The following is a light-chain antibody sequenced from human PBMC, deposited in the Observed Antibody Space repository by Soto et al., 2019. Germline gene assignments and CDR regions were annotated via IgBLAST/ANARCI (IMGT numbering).Light chain of an antibody. CDR2: AAS. CDR3: QQSYSTLYS. Sequence: DIQMTQSPSSLSASVGDRVTITCRASQSISSYLNWYQQKPGKAPKLLIYAASSLQSGVPSRFSGSRSWTDFTLTISSLQPEDFATCYCQQSYSTLYSFGLGTKLEIK. CDR1: QSISSY. J-gene: IGKJ2*01. V-gene: IGKV1-39*01.